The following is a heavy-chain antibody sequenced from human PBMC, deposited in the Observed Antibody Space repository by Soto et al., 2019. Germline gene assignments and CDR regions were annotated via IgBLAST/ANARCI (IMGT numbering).Heavy chain of an antibody. Sequence: QVQLVQSGAEVKKPGASVKVSCKTSGYDFFKYNMHWVRQAPGQGLEWMGVINPNGGYTRHAQKFQGRVIMTRDTSSKIVYMELSGLTSADSAMYYCTRADSDVVILPDVRPLFDLLGQGALVTVSS. CDR3: TRADSDVVILPDVRPLFDL. CDR1: GYDFFKYN. CDR2: INPNGGYT. J-gene: IGHJ4*02. V-gene: IGHV1-46*01. D-gene: IGHD2-21*02.